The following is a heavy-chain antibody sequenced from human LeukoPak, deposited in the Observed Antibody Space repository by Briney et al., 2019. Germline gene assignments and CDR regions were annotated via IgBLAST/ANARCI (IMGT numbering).Heavy chain of an antibody. CDR1: GFTFSSYS. D-gene: IGHD2-15*01. V-gene: IGHV3-48*01. CDR3: AREGSGYCSGGSCQNWFDP. J-gene: IGHJ5*02. Sequence: GGSLRLSCAASGFTFSSYSMNWVRQAPGKGLEWVSYISSSSSTIYYADSAKGRFTISRDNAKNSLYLQMNSLRAEDTAVYYCAREGSGYCSGGSCQNWFDPWGQGTLVTVPS. CDR2: ISSSSSTI.